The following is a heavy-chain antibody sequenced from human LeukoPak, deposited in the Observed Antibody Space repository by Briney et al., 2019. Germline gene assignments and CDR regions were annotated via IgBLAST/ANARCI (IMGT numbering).Heavy chain of an antibody. Sequence: GGSLRLSCAASGFTFSRFSMTWVRQAPGKGLEWVSSIGDTTYYADSVKGRFIISRDNSKNTLYPQMNSLRADDTAVYYCVKRGEEGSWGQGTLVIVS. D-gene: IGHD4-17*01. CDR2: IGDTT. J-gene: IGHJ5*02. CDR3: VKRGEEGS. CDR1: GFTFSRFS. V-gene: IGHV3-23*01.